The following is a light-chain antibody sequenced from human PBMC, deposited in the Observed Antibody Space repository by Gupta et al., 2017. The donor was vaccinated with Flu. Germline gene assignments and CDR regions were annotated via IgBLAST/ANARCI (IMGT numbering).Light chain of an antibody. CDR3: QQYGSASRT. CDR2: GAS. V-gene: IGKV3-20*01. J-gene: IGKJ5*01. Sequence: DSLLTHSPCPLSFSPAERATLSCRASQSVTSSYLAWYQQKPGQAPRLLIYGASSRDTGIPDRFSGSGSGTDFTLTISRLEPEDFAMYYCQQYGSASRTFGQGTRLEIK. CDR1: QSVTSSY.